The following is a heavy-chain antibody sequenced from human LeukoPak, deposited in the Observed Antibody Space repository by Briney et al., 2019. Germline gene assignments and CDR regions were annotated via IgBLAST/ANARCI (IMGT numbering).Heavy chain of an antibody. V-gene: IGHV4-59*01. D-gene: IGHD2-21*01. CDR3: ARTGLFPQYVFDY. CDR2: IYYSGST. J-gene: IGHJ4*02. CDR1: GFTFSSYS. Sequence: GSLRLSCAASGFTFSSYSMNWVRQAPGKGLEWIGYIYYSGSTNYNPSLKSRVTISVDTSKNQFSLKLSSVTAADTAVYYCARTGLFPQYVFDYWGQGTLVTVSS.